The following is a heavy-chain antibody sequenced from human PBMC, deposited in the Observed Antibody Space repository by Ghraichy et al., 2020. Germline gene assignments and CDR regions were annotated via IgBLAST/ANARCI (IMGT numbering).Heavy chain of an antibody. D-gene: IGHD3-22*01. J-gene: IGHJ4*02. V-gene: IGHV1-69*10. CDR1: GGTFSSYA. CDR3: ARGYYYDSSGYYSQLMGY. Sequence: SVKVSCKASGGTFSSYAISWVRQAPGQGLEWMGEIIPILGIANYAQKFQGRVTITADKSTSTAYMELSSLRSEDTAVYYCARGYYYDSSGYYSQLMGYWGQGTLVTVSS. CDR2: IIPILGIA.